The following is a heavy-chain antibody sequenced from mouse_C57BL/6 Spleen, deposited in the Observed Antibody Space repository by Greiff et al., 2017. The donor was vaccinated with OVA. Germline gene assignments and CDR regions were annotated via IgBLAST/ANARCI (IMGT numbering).Heavy chain of an antibody. CDR3: ARVDGSGLYYFDY. CDR1: GYSITSGYY. Sequence: DVKLQESGPGLVKPSQSLSLTCSVTGYSITSGYYWNWIRQFPGNKLEWMGYISYDGSNNYNPSLKNRISITRDTSKNQFFLKLNSVTTEDTATYYCARVDGSGLYYFDYWGQGTTLTVSS. J-gene: IGHJ2*01. D-gene: IGHD1-1*01. CDR2: ISYDGSN. V-gene: IGHV3-6*01.